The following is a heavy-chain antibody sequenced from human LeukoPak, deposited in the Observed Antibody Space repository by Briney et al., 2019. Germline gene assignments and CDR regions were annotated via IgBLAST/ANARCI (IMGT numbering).Heavy chain of an antibody. CDR2: INPNSGGT. Sequence: ASVKVSCKASGYTFTGYYMHWVRQAPGQGLEWMGWINPNSGGTNYAQKFQGWVTMTRDTSISTAYMELSRLRSDDTAVYYCARVLGGFRRGYFDYCGQGTLVTVSS. CDR1: GYTFTGYY. D-gene: IGHD3-3*02. J-gene: IGHJ4*02. V-gene: IGHV1-2*04. CDR3: ARVLGGFRRGYFDY.